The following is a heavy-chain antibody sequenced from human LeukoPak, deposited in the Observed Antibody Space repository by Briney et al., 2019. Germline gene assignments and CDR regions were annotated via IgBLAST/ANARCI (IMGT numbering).Heavy chain of an antibody. D-gene: IGHD3-22*01. J-gene: IGHJ6*02. V-gene: IGHV3-23*01. CDR1: GFTFTTYA. Sequence: GGSLRLSCAASGFTFTTYAMSWVRQTPGKGLEWVSGISGSGASAYYADSVTGRFTIFRDNSKNTVYLQMNSLRAEDTAVYYCSRWEVGSTAAMDVWGQGTTVTVSS. CDR3: SRWEVGSTAAMDV. CDR2: ISGSGASA.